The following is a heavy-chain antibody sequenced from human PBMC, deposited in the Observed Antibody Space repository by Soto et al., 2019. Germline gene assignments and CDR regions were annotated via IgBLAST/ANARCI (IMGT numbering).Heavy chain of an antibody. CDR1: GFTFSSYW. CDR3: ARQVYYYDSSGYRDHDAFDI. J-gene: IGHJ3*02. V-gene: IGHV3-74*01. D-gene: IGHD3-22*01. CDR2: INSDGSST. Sequence: GGSLRLSCAASGFTFSSYWMHWVRQAPGKGLVWVSRINSDGSSTSYADSVKGRFTISRDNAKNTPYLQMNSLRAEDTAVYYYARQVYYYDSSGYRDHDAFDIWGQGTMVTVSS.